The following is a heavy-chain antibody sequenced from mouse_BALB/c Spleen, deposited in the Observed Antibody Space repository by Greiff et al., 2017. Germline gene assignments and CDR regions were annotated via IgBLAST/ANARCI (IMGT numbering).Heavy chain of an antibody. J-gene: IGHJ2*01. D-gene: IGHD4-1*01. V-gene: IGHV5-6-3*01. CDR3: ASLPNWDYFDY. CDR2: INSNGGST. Sequence: DVKLVESGGGLVQPGGSLKLSCAASGFTFSSYGMSWVRQTPDKRLELVATINSNGGSTYYPDSVKGRFTISRDNAKNTLYLQMSSLKSEDTAMYYCASLPNWDYFDYWGQGTTLTVSS. CDR1: GFTFSSYG.